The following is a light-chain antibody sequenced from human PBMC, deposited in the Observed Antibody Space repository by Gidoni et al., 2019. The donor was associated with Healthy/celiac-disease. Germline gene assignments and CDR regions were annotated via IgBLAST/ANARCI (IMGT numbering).Light chain of an antibody. Sequence: EIVLTQSPGTLSLSPGERATLSCRASQRVSSSYLAWYQQKPGQAPRLLIYGASSRATGIPDRFSGSGSVTDFTLTISRLEPEDFAVYYCQQYGSSPRYTFGQGTKLDIK. CDR3: QQYGSSPRYT. CDR1: QRVSSSY. V-gene: IGKV3-20*01. J-gene: IGKJ2*01. CDR2: GAS.